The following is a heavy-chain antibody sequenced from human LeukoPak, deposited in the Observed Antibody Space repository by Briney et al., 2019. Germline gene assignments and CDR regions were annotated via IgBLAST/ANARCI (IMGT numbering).Heavy chain of an antibody. CDR1: GFTFSSYA. V-gene: IGHV3-30-3*01. CDR2: ISYDGSNK. CDR3: ARDQHYYDSSPSLEGTLGMDV. J-gene: IGHJ6*02. Sequence: GGSLRLSCAASGFTFSSYAMHWVRQAPGKGLEWVAVISYDGSNKYYADSVKGRFTISRDNSKNTLYLQMNSLRAEDTAVYYCARDQHYYDSSPSLEGTLGMDVWGQGTTVAVSS. D-gene: IGHD3-22*01.